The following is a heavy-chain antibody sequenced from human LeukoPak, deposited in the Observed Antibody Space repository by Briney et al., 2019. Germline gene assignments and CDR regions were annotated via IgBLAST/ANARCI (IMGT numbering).Heavy chain of an antibody. Sequence: GASVKVSCKASGYTFTSYYMHWVRQAPGQGLEWMGIINPSGGSTSYAQKFQGRVTMTRDTSTSTVYMELSSLRSEDTAVYYCARGPDEGVTPVGAFDIWGQGTMVTVSS. CDR3: ARGPDEGVTPVGAFDI. V-gene: IGHV1-46*01. D-gene: IGHD4-23*01. CDR2: INPSGGST. J-gene: IGHJ3*02. CDR1: GYTFTSYY.